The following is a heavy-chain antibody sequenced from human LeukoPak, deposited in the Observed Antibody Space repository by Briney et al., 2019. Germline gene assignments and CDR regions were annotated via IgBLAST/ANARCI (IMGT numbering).Heavy chain of an antibody. CDR3: ARAAIAVAGDYHYHYMDV. J-gene: IGHJ6*03. D-gene: IGHD6-19*01. CDR1: GYTFTGHY. V-gene: IGHV1-2*02. CDR2: ISPNSGDT. Sequence: ASVKVSCKASGYTFTGHYMHWVRQAPGQGLEWMGWISPNSGDTDYAQRFQGRVTMTRDTSISTAYMELSRLRSDDTAVYYCARAAIAVAGDYHYHYMDVWGKGTTVTVSS.